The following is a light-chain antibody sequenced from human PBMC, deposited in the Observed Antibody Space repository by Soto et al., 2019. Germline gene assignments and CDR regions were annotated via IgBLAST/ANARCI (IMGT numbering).Light chain of an antibody. J-gene: IGLJ1*01. Sequence: LTQPASVSGSPGQSITISCTGTSSDVGGYNYVSWYQQHPGKAPKLMIYDVSNRPSGVSNRFSGSKSGNTASLTISGLQAEDEADYYCSSYTSSSSYVFGTGTKVTVL. CDR3: SSYTSSSSYV. V-gene: IGLV2-14*01. CDR1: SSDVGGYNY. CDR2: DVS.